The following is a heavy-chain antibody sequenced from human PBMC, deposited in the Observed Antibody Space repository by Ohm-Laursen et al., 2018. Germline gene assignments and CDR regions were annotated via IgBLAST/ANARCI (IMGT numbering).Heavy chain of an antibody. CDR3: ARKTDWNHYYFDY. CDR1: GGSISSYY. CDR2: IYYTGST. D-gene: IGHD1-1*01. V-gene: IGHV4-39*01. J-gene: IGHJ4*02. Sequence: SDTLSLTCTISGGSISSYYWSWIRQPPGKGLEWIGSIYYTGSTYFNPSLQSRVTISVDTSKNQFSLNLSSVTAADTAMYYCARKTDWNHYYFDYWGQGTLVTVSS.